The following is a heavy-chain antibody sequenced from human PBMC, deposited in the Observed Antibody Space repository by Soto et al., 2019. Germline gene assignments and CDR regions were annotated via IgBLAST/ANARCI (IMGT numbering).Heavy chain of an antibody. J-gene: IGHJ5*02. D-gene: IGHD5-12*01. V-gene: IGHV3-21*01. CDR3: ARDRGYSGSPLDP. CDR2: ISSSSSYI. Sequence: PEGSLRLSCAASGFTFSSYSMNWVRQAPGKGLEWVSSISSSSSYIYYADSVKGRFTISRDNAKNSLYLQMNSLRAEDTAVYYCARDRGYSGSPLDPWGQGTLVTVSS. CDR1: GFTFSSYS.